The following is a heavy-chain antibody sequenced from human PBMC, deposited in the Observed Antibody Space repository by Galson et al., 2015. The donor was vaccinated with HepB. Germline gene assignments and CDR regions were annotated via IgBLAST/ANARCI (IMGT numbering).Heavy chain of an antibody. CDR3: AKDWTRESLLGMDV. D-gene: IGHD2/OR15-2a*01. CDR2: ISYDGSNK. Sequence: SLRLSCAVSGFTFSSYGIHWVRQAPGKGLEWVAVISYDGSNKYYADSVKGRLTISRDNSKNTLYLQTNSLRAEDTAVYYCAKDWTRESLLGMDVWGKGTTVTVSS. V-gene: IGHV3-30*18. CDR1: GFTFSSYG. J-gene: IGHJ6*04.